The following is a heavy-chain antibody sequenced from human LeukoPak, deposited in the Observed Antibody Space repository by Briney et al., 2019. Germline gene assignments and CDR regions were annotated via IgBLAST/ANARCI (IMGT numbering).Heavy chain of an antibody. J-gene: IGHJ1*01. CDR3: ARPLFGDFARYFQH. CDR1: GFTFSSYT. D-gene: IGHD4-17*01. V-gene: IGHV3-48*02. CDR2: ISSSSSTI. Sequence: PGGSLRLSCAASGFTFSSYTINWVRQAPGKGLEWVSPISSSSSTIYYADSVKGRFTISRDNAKNSLYLQMNSLRDEDTAVYYCARPLFGDFARYFQHWGQGTLVTVSS.